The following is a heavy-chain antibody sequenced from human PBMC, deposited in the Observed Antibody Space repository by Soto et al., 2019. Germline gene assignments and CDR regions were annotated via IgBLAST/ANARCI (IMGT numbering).Heavy chain of an antibody. CDR3: AKNGGSSYVLDY. D-gene: IGHD6-13*01. J-gene: IGHJ4*02. V-gene: IGHV3-30*18. CDR2: ISYDGATQ. CDR1: GLSFNTSG. Sequence: SLRLSCQVSGLSFNTSGRHWVRQAPGKGLEWLAVISYDGATQYYGDTVKGRFTISRDNSKNTLYLQMNSLRAEDTAVYYCAKNGGSSYVLDYWGQGTLVTVSS.